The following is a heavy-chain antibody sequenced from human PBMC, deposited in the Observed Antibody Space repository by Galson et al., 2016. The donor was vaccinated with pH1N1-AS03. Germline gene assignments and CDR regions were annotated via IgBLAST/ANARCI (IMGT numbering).Heavy chain of an antibody. CDR2: FDREDGEA. J-gene: IGHJ4*02. Sequence: SVKVSCKVSGLSLSELSMHWVRQAPGKGLEWMGCFDREDGEAIYAQKFQGRLTVTEDRSTDTAYMELSSLRPEDTATYYCATDYDYWGQGTLVTLSS. V-gene: IGHV1-24*01. CDR3: ATDYDY. CDR1: GLSLSELS.